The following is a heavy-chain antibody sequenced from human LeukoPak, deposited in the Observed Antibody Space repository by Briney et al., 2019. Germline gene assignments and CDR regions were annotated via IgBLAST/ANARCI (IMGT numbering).Heavy chain of an antibody. J-gene: IGHJ4*02. Sequence: PSETLSLTCTVSGGSISSYYWSWIRQPPGKGLEWIGYIYYSGSTNYNPPLKSRVTISVDTSKNQFSLKLSSVTAADTAVYYCARDSSSWYHFDYWGQGTLVTVSS. D-gene: IGHD6-13*01. CDR3: ARDSSSWYHFDY. V-gene: IGHV4-59*01. CDR2: IYYSGST. CDR1: GGSISSYY.